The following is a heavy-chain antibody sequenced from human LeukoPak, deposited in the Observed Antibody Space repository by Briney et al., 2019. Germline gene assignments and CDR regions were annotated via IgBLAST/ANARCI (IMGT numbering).Heavy chain of an antibody. D-gene: IGHD3-10*01. J-gene: IGHJ6*04. CDR3: AREVDYGSGSYSYGMDV. CDR1: VYTFTGYY. CDR2: INPNSGGT. V-gene: IGHV1-2*04. Sequence: ASVKVSFKASVYTFTGYYMHGVRQAPGQGLEWMGWINPNSGGTNYAQKFQGWVTMTRDTSISTAYMELSRLRSDDTAVYYCAREVDYGSGSYSYGMDVWGKGTTVTVSS.